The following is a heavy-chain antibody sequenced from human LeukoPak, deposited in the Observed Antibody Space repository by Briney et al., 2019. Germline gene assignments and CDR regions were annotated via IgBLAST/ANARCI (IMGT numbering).Heavy chain of an antibody. CDR3: ASSTESSGYLFDY. Sequence: ASVKVSCKASGGTFTRYAISCVRQAPGQGLEWMGGIIPIFGTANYAQKFQGRVTITADESTSTAYMELSSLRSEDTAVYYCASSTESSGYLFDYWGQGTLVTVSS. CDR1: GGTFTRYA. J-gene: IGHJ4*02. D-gene: IGHD3-22*01. V-gene: IGHV1-69*01. CDR2: IIPIFGTA.